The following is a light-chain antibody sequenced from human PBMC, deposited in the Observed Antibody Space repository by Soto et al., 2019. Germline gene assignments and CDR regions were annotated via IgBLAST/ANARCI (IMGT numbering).Light chain of an antibody. CDR3: SSYTSSFSGV. Sequence: QFALTQPASVSGSPGQSITISCTGTSSDVGGYNYVSWYQQHPGKAPKLMIYEVSNRPSGVSNRFSGSKSGNTASLTISGLQAEDEADYYCSSYTSSFSGVFGTGTKLTVL. CDR2: EVS. V-gene: IGLV2-14*01. CDR1: SSDVGGYNY. J-gene: IGLJ1*01.